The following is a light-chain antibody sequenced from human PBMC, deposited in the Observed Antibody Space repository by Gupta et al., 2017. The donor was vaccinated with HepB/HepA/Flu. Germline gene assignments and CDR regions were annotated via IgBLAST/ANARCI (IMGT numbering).Light chain of an antibody. CDR2: GAS. CDR1: QDIVNY. V-gene: IGKV1-39*01. J-gene: IGKJ3*01. CDR3: QENYHTRT. Sequence: DIQMTQSPSSLSASVGDRVTITCRASQDIVNYVNWYQQKPGEAPKLLIYGASRLKRGVTSRFSGSGSGIDFTLTSTSLQDEDGANYCWQENYHTRTFGRGTQVD.